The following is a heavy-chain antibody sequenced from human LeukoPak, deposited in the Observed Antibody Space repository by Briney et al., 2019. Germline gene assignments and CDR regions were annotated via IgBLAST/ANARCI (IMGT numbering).Heavy chain of an antibody. CDR2: IKQDGREK. V-gene: IGHV3-7*01. CDR3: ASGGYSSGWYYFDY. D-gene: IGHD6-19*01. Sequence: GGPLRLSCAASGFTFSSYWMSWVRQAPGKGREWVANIKQDGREKYYVDSVKGRFTISRENAKNSLYLQVNSLRAEATAVYYFASGGYSSGWYYFDYWGEGTLGTVSS. CDR1: GFTFSSYW. J-gene: IGHJ4*02.